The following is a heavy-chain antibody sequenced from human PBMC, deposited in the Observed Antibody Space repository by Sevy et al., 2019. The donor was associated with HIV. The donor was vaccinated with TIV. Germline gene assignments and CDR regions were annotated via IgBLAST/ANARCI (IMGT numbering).Heavy chain of an antibody. V-gene: IGHV4-61*01. CDR2: IYYSGST. J-gene: IGHJ6*02. Sequence: SETLSLTCTVSGGSVSSGSYYWSWIRQPPGKGLEWIGCIYYSGSTNYNPSLKSRVTISVDTSKNQFSLKLSSVTAADTAVYYCAGALVDFWSGYYTFYYYYYGMDVWGQGTTVTVSS. CDR3: AGALVDFWSGYYTFYYYYYGMDV. D-gene: IGHD3-3*01. CDR1: GGSVSSGSYY.